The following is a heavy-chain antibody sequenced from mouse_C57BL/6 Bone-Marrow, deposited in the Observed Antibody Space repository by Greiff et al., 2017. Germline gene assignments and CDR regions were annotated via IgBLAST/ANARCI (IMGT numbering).Heavy chain of an antibody. J-gene: IGHJ3*01. CDR1: GYTFTSYG. V-gene: IGHV1-81*01. Sequence: QVQLQQSGAELARPGASVTLSCKASGYTFTSYGISWVKQRPGQGLAWIGEIYPRSGNTYYNEKFKGKATLTEDKSSSTAYMELRSLTSEDSAVYFCARYDEYARFAYWGQGTLVTVSA. CDR3: ARYDEYARFAY. D-gene: IGHD5-1*01. CDR2: IYPRSGNT.